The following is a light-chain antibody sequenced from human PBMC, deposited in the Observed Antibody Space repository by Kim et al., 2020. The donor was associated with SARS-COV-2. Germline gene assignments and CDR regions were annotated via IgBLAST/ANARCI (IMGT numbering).Light chain of an antibody. CDR1: QSVNGT. Sequence: SPGKAVTPPCTASQSVNGTLAWYQQKRGQAPTLLIYGASTRATGVPARFSGRGFGTEFTFTISSLQSEDFAVYYCQQYDNWPPYTFGQGTKLEI. CDR3: QQYDNWPPYT. J-gene: IGKJ2*01. V-gene: IGKV3-15*01. CDR2: GAS.